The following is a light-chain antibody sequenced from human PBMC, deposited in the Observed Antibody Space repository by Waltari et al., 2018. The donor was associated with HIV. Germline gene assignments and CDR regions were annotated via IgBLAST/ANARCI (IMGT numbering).Light chain of an antibody. CDR1: AVPRRY. Sequence: ELTQPPSVSVSAGQTARVTCSGDAVPRRYAYWYQQRPGQAPVLLIFRDTERPSGIPERFSSSSSGTTVTLTIRAVQAEDEADYYCQSTDSSGVYWVFGGGTTLTVL. J-gene: IGLJ3*02. V-gene: IGLV3-25*03. CDR3: QSTDSSGVYWV. CDR2: RDT.